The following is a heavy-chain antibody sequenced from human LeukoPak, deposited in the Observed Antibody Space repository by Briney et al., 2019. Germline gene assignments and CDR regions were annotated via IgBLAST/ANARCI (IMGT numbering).Heavy chain of an antibody. J-gene: IGHJ4*02. Sequence: GRSLRLSCAASGFSFSSYGLHWVRQAPGKGLEWVAVISNDGSNKFYADSVKGRFTLSRDNSKNTLSLQMNSLRPEDTGVYYGAGSLLYFAASLDYWGQGTLVTVSS. V-gene: IGHV3-30*01. CDR1: GFSFSSYG. CDR2: ISNDGSNK. D-gene: IGHD1-26*01. CDR3: AGSLLYFAASLDY.